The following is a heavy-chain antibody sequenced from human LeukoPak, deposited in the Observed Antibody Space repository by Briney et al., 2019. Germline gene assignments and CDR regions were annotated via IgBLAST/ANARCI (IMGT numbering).Heavy chain of an antibody. D-gene: IGHD2-2*02. CDR3: ARDGPSGYCSSTSCYTLPFDP. CDR2: ISAYNGNT. J-gene: IGHJ5*02. CDR1: GYTFTSYG. Sequence: ASVKVSCKASGYTFTSYGIIWVRQAPGQGLEWMGWISAYNGNTNYAQKLQGRVTMTTDTSTSTAYMELRSLRSDDTAVYYCARDGPSGYCSSTSCYTLPFDPWGQGTLVTVSS. V-gene: IGHV1-18*01.